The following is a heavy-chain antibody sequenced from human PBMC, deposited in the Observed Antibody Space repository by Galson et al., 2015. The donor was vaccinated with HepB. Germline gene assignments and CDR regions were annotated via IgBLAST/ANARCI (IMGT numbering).Heavy chain of an antibody. D-gene: IGHD6-19*01. Sequence: SLRLSCAASGFTFSSYGMHWVRQAPGKGLEWVAVISYDGSNKYYAGSVKGRFTISRDKSKNTLFLQMNSLRPEDTAVYYCAKDPHYSIGWGLWFDPWGQGTLVTVSS. CDR3: AKDPHYSIGWGLWFDP. V-gene: IGHV3-30*18. CDR2: ISYDGSNK. J-gene: IGHJ5*02. CDR1: GFTFSSYG.